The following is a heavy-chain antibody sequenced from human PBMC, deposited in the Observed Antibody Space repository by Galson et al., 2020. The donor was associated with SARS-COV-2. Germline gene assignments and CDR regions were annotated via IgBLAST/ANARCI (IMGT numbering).Heavy chain of an antibody. CDR3: ARRDWGSGSDDY. D-gene: IGHD7-27*01. CDR1: GYSISSGYY. CDR2: IYHSGST. J-gene: IGHJ4*02. V-gene: IGHV4-38-2*02. Sequence: SETLSLTCTVSGYSISSGYYWGWIRQPPGKGLEWIGSIYHSGSTYYNPSLKSRVTISVDTSKNQFSLKLSSVTAADTAMYYCARRDWGSGSDDYWGQGTLVTVSS.